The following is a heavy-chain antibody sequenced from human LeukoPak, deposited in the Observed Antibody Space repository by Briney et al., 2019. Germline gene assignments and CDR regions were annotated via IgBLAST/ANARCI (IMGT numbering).Heavy chain of an antibody. J-gene: IGHJ4*02. Sequence: GGSLRLSCATSGFTFNTYGMSWVRQAPGKGLEWVSSISSNGENTKYADSVKGRFTISRDTSKSTLYLHVNSLTGEDTAVYYCAKGARTDYVARPGFDFWGQGALVTVS. CDR2: ISSNGENT. V-gene: IGHV3-23*01. CDR3: AKGARTDYVARPGFDF. D-gene: IGHD4-17*01. CDR1: GFTFNTYG.